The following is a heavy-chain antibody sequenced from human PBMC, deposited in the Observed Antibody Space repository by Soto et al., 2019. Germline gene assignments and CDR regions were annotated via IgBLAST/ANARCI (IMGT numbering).Heavy chain of an antibody. CDR1: GFTFSSYA. D-gene: IGHD5-12*01. V-gene: IGHV3-30-3*01. Sequence: QVQLVESGGGVVQPGRSLRLSCAASGFTFSSYAMHWVRQAPGKGLEWVAVISYDGSNKYYADSVKGRFTISRDNSKNTLYLQMNSLRAEDTAGYYCAIREMATIGVDYWGQGTLVTVSS. J-gene: IGHJ4*02. CDR3: AIREMATIGVDY. CDR2: ISYDGSNK.